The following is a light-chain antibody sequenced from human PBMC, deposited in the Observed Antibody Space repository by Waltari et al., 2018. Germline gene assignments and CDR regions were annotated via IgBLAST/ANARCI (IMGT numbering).Light chain of an antibody. J-gene: IGKJ4*01. V-gene: IGKV3-20*01. CDR1: QSVTSSY. CDR3: QQYAYSPLT. CDR2: SAS. Sequence: EIVLTQSPGTLSLSPGDRATLSCRANQSVTSSYLAWYQQKPGQAPRLLIYSASSRATGIPNRFSGSGSGTDFTLTISGLEPEDFAVYYCQQYAYSPLTFGGGTKVEIK.